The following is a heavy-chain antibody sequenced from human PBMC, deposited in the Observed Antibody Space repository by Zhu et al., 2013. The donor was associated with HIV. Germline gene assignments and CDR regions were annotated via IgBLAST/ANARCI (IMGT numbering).Heavy chain of an antibody. CDR1: GYTFTSYY. J-gene: IGHJ6*02. Sequence: QVQLVQSGAEVKKPGASVKVSCKASGYTFTSYYMHWVRQAPGQGLEWMGIINPSGGSTSYAQKFQGRVTMTRDTSTSTVYMELSSLRSEDTAVYYCARDRAYGDYYYYGMDVWGQGTTVTVSS. D-gene: IGHD4-17*01. CDR3: ARDRAYGDYYYYGMDV. V-gene: IGHV1-46*01. CDR2: INPSGGST.